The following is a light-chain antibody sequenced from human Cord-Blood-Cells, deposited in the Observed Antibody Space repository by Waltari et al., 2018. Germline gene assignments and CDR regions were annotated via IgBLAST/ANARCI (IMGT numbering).Light chain of an antibody. CDR2: AAS. J-gene: IGKJ2*01. V-gene: IGKV1-NL1*01. CDR1: QGISNS. CDR3: QQYDSTPYT. Sequence: DLQMTQSPSSLSASVGDRVTITCRASQGISNSLAWYQQKPGKAPKLLLSAASRLESGVPSRFSGSGAGTEYNLTNSSLQPEDFATYYCQQYDSTPYTCGQGTKLEIK.